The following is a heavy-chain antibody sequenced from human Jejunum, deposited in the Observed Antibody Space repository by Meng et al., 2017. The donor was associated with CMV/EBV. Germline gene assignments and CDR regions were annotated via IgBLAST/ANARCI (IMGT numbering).Heavy chain of an antibody. CDR3: ARDKDYALFDS. CDR1: GDSIRSHY. V-gene: IGHV4-4*07. Sequence: QVQLPESGPRLVKPSETLSRTCTVSGDSIRSHYWNWIRQPAGKGLEWIGRIYVSGITNYNPSLRSRITMSVDTSKNQFSLKLSSVTAADTAVYYCARDKDYALFDSWGQGTLVTVSS. D-gene: IGHD4-17*01. J-gene: IGHJ4*02. CDR2: IYVSGIT.